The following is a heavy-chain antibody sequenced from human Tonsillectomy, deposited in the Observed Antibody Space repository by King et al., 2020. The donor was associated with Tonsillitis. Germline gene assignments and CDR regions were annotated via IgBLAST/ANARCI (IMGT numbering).Heavy chain of an antibody. D-gene: IGHD6-19*01. V-gene: IGHV3-23*04. CDR2: ISGSGSST. CDR3: AKDQTGYSSGWFDY. CDR1: GFTFSSYA. Sequence: VQLVESGGDLVQPGGSLRLSCAVSGFTFSSYAMSWVRQAPGKGLEWVSAISGSGSSTYYADSVKGRFTILRDNSKKTLYLQMNSLGAEDTAVYYCAKDQTGYSSGWFDYWGQGTLVAVSS. J-gene: IGHJ4*02.